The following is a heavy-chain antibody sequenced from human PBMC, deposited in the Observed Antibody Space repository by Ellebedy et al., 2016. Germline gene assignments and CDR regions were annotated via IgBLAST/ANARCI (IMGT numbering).Heavy chain of an antibody. CDR2: IDPSDSYT. V-gene: IGHV5-10-1*01. D-gene: IGHD3-10*01. CDR1: GYSFTSYW. J-gene: IGHJ4*02. Sequence: GESLKISCKGSGYSFTSYWISWVRQMPGKGLEWMGRIDPSDSYTNYSPSFQGHVTISADKSISTAYLQWSSLKASDTAMYYCARLPYGSGSSIHQPDYWGQGTLVTVSS. CDR3: ARLPYGSGSSIHQPDY.